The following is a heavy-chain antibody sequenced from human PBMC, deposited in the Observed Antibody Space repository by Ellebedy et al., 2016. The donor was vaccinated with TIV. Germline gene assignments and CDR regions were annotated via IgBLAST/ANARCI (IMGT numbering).Heavy chain of an antibody. Sequence: PGGSLRLSCAASGFTFRSYWMSWVRQAPGKGLEWVANIKQDGSEKYYVDSVKGRFTISRDNAKNSLYLQMNSLRAEDTAVYYCASFDYGGNSYWGQGTMVTVSS. D-gene: IGHD4-23*01. J-gene: IGHJ4*02. CDR1: GFTFRSYW. CDR3: ASFDYGGNSY. CDR2: IKQDGSEK. V-gene: IGHV3-7*03.